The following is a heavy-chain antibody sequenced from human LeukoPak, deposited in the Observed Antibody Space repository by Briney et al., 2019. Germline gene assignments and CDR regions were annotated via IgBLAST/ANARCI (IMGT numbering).Heavy chain of an antibody. CDR1: GGSVSGYY. Sequence: SETLSLTCSVSGGSVSGYYWSWMRQPAGKGLEWIGRIYSSGITSYNPSLKSRLTMLVDTSKNQFSLKVTSVSAADTAVYYCGRGGPSIDYWGQGTLVTVSS. CDR2: IYSSGIT. V-gene: IGHV4-4*07. CDR3: GRGGPSIDY. J-gene: IGHJ4*02.